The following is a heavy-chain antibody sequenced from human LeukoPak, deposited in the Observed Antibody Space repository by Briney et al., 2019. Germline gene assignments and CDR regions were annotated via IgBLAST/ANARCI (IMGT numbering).Heavy chain of an antibody. Sequence: ASVKVSCKASGYTFPSYFMHWLRQAPGQGLEWMGIINPTGGSTTYAQKFQGRVTMTRDTSTSTVYMELSRLRSDDTAVYYCARDRRPVAGITYWGQGTLVTVSS. CDR1: GYTFPSYF. CDR3: ARDRRPVAGITY. V-gene: IGHV1-46*01. D-gene: IGHD6-19*01. J-gene: IGHJ4*02. CDR2: INPTGGST.